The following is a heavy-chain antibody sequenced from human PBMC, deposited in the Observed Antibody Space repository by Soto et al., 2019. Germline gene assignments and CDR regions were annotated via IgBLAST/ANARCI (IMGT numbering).Heavy chain of an antibody. CDR1: GFTFDDYA. CDR3: AKAPQWALRIAAYSVEGYYFDY. J-gene: IGHJ4*02. Sequence: HPGGSLRLSCAASGFTFDDYAMHWVRQAQGKGLEWVSGISWNSGSIGYAVSVKGRFTISRDNAKNSLYLQMNSLRAEDTALYYCAKAPQWALRIAAYSVEGYYFDYWGQGTLATVSS. V-gene: IGHV3-9*01. CDR2: ISWNSGSI. D-gene: IGHD6-25*01.